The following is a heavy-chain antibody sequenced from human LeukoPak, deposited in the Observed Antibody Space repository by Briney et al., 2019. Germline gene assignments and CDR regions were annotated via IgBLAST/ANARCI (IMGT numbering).Heavy chain of an antibody. CDR1: GFTFSNAW. CDR2: IKSKTDGGTI. CDR3: TTVTLRPVGL. V-gene: IGHV3-15*05. J-gene: IGHJ4*02. D-gene: IGHD3-10*01. Sequence: GGSLRLSGAVSGFTFSNAWMSWVRKAPGKGLEWVGRIKSKTDGGTIDYAAPVKGRFTISRDDSKNTLFLQMNSLKIEDTAVYYCTTVTLRPVGLWGQGTLVTVSS.